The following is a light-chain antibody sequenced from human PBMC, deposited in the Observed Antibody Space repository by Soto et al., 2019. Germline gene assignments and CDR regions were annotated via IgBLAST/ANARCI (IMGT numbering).Light chain of an antibody. CDR2: DAS. CDR1: QSVTSN. CDR3: QQYNNWPPWT. J-gene: IGKJ1*01. V-gene: IGKV3-15*01. Sequence: EIVMTQSPATLSVSPGERATLSCRASQSVTSNFAWYQQKPGQAPRLHIYDASTRATGIPARFSGSGSGTEFTLTISSLQSEDFAVYYCQQYNNWPPWTFGRGTKVEIK.